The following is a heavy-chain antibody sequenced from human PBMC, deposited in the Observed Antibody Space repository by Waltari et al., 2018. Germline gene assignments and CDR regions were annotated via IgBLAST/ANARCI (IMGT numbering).Heavy chain of an antibody. V-gene: IGHV4-39*07. Sequence: QLQLQESGPGLVKPSETLSLTCTVSGCSISSSSYYWGWIRQPPGKGLEWIGSIYYSGSTYYNPSLKSRVSISVDTSKNQFSLKLSSVTAADTAVYYCARDGVFGVVGRDYWGQGTLVTVSS. CDR1: GCSISSSSYY. CDR3: ARDGVFGVVGRDY. CDR2: IYYSGST. D-gene: IGHD3-3*01. J-gene: IGHJ4*02.